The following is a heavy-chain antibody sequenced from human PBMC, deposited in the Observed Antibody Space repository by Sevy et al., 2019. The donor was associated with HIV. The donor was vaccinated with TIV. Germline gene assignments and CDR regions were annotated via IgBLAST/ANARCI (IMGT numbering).Heavy chain of an antibody. Sequence: GGSLRLSCAASGFTFSTYTMNWVRQAPGKGLEWVSSISSSSNYIYYADSVKGRFTISRDNAKNSLYLQMNSLRDEDTDLYYCARPYGSGSWEAFDIWGQGTMVTVSS. CDR3: ARPYGSGSWEAFDI. J-gene: IGHJ3*02. CDR2: ISSSSNYI. V-gene: IGHV3-21*01. D-gene: IGHD3-10*01. CDR1: GFTFSTYT.